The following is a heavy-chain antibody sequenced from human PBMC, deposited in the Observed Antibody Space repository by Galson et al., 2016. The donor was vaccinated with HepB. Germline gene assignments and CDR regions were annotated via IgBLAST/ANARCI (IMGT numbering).Heavy chain of an antibody. CDR3: ARDADFGVAYGMDV. CDR1: GFTVSNNY. CDR2: ISGRDIT. Sequence: SLRLSCAASGFTVSNNYMSWVRQGPGKGLEWVSLISGRDITFYADSAKGRFTISRDNSKNTVFLQMNSLRVEDTAVYYCARDADFGVAYGMDVWGQGTTVTVSS. D-gene: IGHD3-3*01. J-gene: IGHJ6*02. V-gene: IGHV3-53*01.